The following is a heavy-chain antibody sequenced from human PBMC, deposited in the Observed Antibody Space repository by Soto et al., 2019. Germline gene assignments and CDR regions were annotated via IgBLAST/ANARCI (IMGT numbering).Heavy chain of an antibody. CDR2: VYPRDSDT. CDR1: GYIFIDYW. V-gene: IGHV5-51*01. D-gene: IGHD2-15*01. J-gene: IGHJ4*02. CDR3: ARPPLPGYSIHFNS. Sequence: GESLKISCKASGYIFIDYWIGWVRQMPGKGLEWMGIVYPRDSDTRYSPSFQGQVTVSADRSTGTAFLQWRSLKASDTALYYCARPPLPGYSIHFNSWGQGTLVTVSS.